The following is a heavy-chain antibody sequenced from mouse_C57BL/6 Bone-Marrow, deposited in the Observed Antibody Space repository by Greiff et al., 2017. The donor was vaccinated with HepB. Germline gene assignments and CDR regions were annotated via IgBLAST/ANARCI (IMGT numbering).Heavy chain of an antibody. D-gene: IGHD2-4*01. J-gene: IGHJ4*01. CDR3: ERGGRLRQGGNDAIDY. CDR2: INPNNGGT. V-gene: IGHV1-18*01. Sequence: EVQLQQSGPELVKPGASVKISCKASGYTFTDYKMDWVKQSHGKGLEWIGDINPNNGGTIYNQKFKGKATLTVDMSSSAAYMELRRLTSEDTAVYDGERGGRLRQGGNDAIDYWGQGTSVTVSA. CDR1: GYTFTDYK.